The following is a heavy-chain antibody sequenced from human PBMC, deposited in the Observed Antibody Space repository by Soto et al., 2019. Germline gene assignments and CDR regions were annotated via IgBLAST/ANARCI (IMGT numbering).Heavy chain of an antibody. J-gene: IGHJ6*02. D-gene: IGHD1-26*01. CDR1: GFTFSSYA. V-gene: IGHV3-23*01. CDR2: ISGSGGST. CDR3: ASHEGANPCLDYYYGMDV. Sequence: EVQLLESGGGLVQPGGSLRLSCAASGFTFSSYAMSWVRQAPGKGLEWVSAISGSGGSTYYADSVKGRFTISRDNSKNTPYLQMNSLRAEDTAVYYCASHEGANPCLDYYYGMDVWGQGTTVTVSS.